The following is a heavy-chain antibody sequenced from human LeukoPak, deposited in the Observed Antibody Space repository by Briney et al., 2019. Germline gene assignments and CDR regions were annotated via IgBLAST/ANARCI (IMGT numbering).Heavy chain of an antibody. Sequence: GGSLRLSCAASGFTFSSYGMHWVRQAPGKGLEWVAVIWYDGSNKYYADSVKGRFTISRDNSKNTLYLQMNNLRAEDTAVYYCAREAWELGDYFDYWGQGTLVTVSS. V-gene: IGHV3-33*01. CDR1: GFTFSSYG. CDR3: AREAWELGDYFDY. CDR2: IWYDGSNK. D-gene: IGHD1-26*01. J-gene: IGHJ4*02.